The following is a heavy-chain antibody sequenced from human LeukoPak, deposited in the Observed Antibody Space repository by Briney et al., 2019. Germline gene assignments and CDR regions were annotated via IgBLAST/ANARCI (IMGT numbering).Heavy chain of an antibody. D-gene: IGHD2-15*01. CDR2: ISIDGSNT. J-gene: IGHJ4*02. Sequence: PGGSLRLSCAASGFTFSNFAMHWVRQAPGKGLEWVAIISIDGSNTDYADSVKGRFTISRDNSKNTLYLQMNSLRVEDTAVYYCAKGRGYCSDGNCYSGFDYWGQGTLVTVSS. CDR1: GFTFSNFA. CDR3: AKGRGYCSDGNCYSGFDY. V-gene: IGHV3-30-3*01.